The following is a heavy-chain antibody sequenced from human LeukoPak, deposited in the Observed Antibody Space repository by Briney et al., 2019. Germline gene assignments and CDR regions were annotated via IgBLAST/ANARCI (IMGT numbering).Heavy chain of an antibody. D-gene: IGHD3-9*01. CDR3: AKWGDYDVLTGYYVSDY. CDR1: GFTFSNYA. J-gene: IGHJ4*02. V-gene: IGHV3-23*01. Sequence: GGSLRLSCAASGFTFSNYAMSWVRQAPGEGLEWVSAITGSGGNTYYADSVKGRFTISRDNSKNTVFLQMNSLRAEDTAVYYCAKWGDYDVLTGYYVSDYWGQGTLVTVPS. CDR2: ITGSGGNT.